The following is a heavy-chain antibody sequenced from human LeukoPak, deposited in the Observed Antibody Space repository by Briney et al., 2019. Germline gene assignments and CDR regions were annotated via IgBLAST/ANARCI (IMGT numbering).Heavy chain of an antibody. CDR3: AKAASSGYYMHDF. CDR2: ISYDGSNT. D-gene: IGHD3-22*01. V-gene: IGHV3-30*18. Sequence: GRSLRLSCAASGFTFSSYGMHWVRQTPGKGLEWVAVISYDGSNTDYADPVKGRFTISRDNSKNTLYLQMNSLRAEDTAVYYCAKAASSGYYMHDFWGQGTLVTVSS. CDR1: GFTFSSYG. J-gene: IGHJ4*02.